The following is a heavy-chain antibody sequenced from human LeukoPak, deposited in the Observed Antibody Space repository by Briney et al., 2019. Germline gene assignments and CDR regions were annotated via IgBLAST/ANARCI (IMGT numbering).Heavy chain of an antibody. CDR1: GGSISSSSYY. V-gene: IGHV4-39*07. J-gene: IGHJ5*02. Sequence: SETLSLTCTVSGGSISSSSYYWGWIRQPPGKGLEWIGSIYYSGSTYYNPSLKSRVTISVDTSKNQFSLKLSSVTAADTAVYYCARGRTILWFGEFESGWFDPWGQGTLVTVSS. CDR3: ARGRTILWFGEFESGWFDP. D-gene: IGHD3-10*01. CDR2: IYYSGST.